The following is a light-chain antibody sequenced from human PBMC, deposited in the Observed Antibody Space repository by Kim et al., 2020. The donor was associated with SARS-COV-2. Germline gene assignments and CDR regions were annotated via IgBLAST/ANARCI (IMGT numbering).Light chain of an antibody. CDR1: SNNVGNQG. J-gene: IGLJ3*02. Sequence: QAGLTQPPSVSKDLRQTATLTCTGNSNNVGNQGAAWLQQHQGHPPKLLCYANNNRPSGISEKFSPSRSGNTASLTITGLQSDDEADYYCLAWDISLSGWVFGGGTQLTVL. CDR2: ANN. V-gene: IGLV10-54*01. CDR3: LAWDISLSGWV.